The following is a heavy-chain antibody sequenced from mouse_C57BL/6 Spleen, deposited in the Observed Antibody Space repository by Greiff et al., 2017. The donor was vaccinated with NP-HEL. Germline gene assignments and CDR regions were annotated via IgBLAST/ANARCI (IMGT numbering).Heavy chain of an antibody. CDR3: AREKLGWDGTTGEFDY. Sequence: QVQLQQPGTELVKPGASVKLSCKASGYTFTSYWMHWVKQRPGQGLEWIGNINPSNGGTNYNEKFKSTATLTVDKSSSTAYMQLSILTSEDSAVYYCAREKLGWDGTTGEFDYWGQGTTLTVSS. J-gene: IGHJ2*01. CDR1: GYTFTSYW. V-gene: IGHV1-53*01. CDR2: INPSNGGT. D-gene: IGHD2-12*01.